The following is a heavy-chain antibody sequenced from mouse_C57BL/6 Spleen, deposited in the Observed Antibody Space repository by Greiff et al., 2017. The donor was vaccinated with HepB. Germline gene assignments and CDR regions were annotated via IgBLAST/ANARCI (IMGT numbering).Heavy chain of an antibody. V-gene: IGHV5-6*01. CDR3: ARHSITTVVATEWYFDV. CDR1: GFTFSSYG. Sequence: EVQRVESGGDLVKPGGSLKLSCAASGFTFSSYGMSWARQTPDKRLEWVATISSGGSYTYYPDSVKGRFTISRDNAKNTLYLQMSSLKSEDTAMYYCARHSITTVVATEWYFDVWGTGTTVTVSS. CDR2: ISSGGSYT. J-gene: IGHJ1*03. D-gene: IGHD1-1*01.